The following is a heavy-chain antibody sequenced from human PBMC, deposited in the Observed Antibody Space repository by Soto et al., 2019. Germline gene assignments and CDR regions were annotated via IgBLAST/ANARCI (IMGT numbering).Heavy chain of an antibody. CDR2: IYYSGST. J-gene: IGHJ3*02. D-gene: IGHD1-26*01. CDR1: GGSISSYY. CDR3: ARGGPERGSYYDAFDI. Sequence: SETLSLTCTVSGGSISSYYWSWIRRPPGKGLEWIGYIYYSGSTNYNPSLKSRVTISVDTSKNQFSLKLSSVTAADTAVYYCARGGPERGSYYDAFDIWGQGTMVTVS. V-gene: IGHV4-59*01.